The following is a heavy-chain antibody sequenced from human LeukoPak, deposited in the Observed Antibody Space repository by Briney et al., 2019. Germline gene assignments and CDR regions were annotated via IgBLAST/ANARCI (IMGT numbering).Heavy chain of an antibody. V-gene: IGHV3-53*01. Sequence: GGRTFYAGSVKGRFTISRDNSKSTFYLQMNSLRAEDTAVYYCARVSANNYYYYYYMDVWGKGTTVTISS. D-gene: IGHD1/OR15-1a*01. CDR3: ARVSANNYYYYYYMDV. J-gene: IGHJ6*03. CDR2: GGRT.